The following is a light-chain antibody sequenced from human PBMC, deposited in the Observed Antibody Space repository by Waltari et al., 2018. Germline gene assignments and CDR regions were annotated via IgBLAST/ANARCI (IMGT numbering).Light chain of an antibody. Sequence: QSALTQPASVSGSPGQSITISCTGTSSDVGSYNLFSWYQQHPGKAPKVIIYEGRKRPSGVSNRFSGSKSGTTASLTISGLQAEDEADYYCCSYAGSDSWVFGGGTKLTVL. CDR3: CSYAGSDSWV. CDR2: EGR. CDR1: SSDVGSYNL. V-gene: IGLV2-23*01. J-gene: IGLJ3*02.